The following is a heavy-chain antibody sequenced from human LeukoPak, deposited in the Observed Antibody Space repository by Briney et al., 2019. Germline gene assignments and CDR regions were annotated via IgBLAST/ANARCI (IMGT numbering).Heavy chain of an antibody. CDR2: IYYSGST. J-gene: IGHJ4*02. CDR3: ARGSPMVRGVIIPLFDY. V-gene: IGHV4-31*03. CDR1: GGSISSGGYY. Sequence: SQTLSLTCTVSGGSISSGGYYWSWIRQHPGKGLEWIGYIYYSGSTYYNPSLKSRVTISVDTSKNQFSLKLSSVTAADTAVYYCARGSPMVRGVIIPLFDYWGQGTLVTVSS. D-gene: IGHD3-10*01.